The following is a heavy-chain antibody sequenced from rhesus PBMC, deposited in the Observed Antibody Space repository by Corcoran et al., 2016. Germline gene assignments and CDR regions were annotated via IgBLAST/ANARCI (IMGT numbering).Heavy chain of an antibody. J-gene: IGHJ3*01. Sequence: VQLQESGPGLVKPSETLTLTGAVSGGSITTYYWTGIRQSPGKGLEWIGRLHGRVGDTDYSPSLKSRVTISIDTSKNQLSLKLTSVTAADTAVYFCAKLISSWNNPAFDFWGQGLRVTVSS. CDR3: AKLISSWNNPAFDF. CDR2: LHGRVGDT. CDR1: GGSITTYY. V-gene: IGHV4-160*01. D-gene: IGHD1-20*01.